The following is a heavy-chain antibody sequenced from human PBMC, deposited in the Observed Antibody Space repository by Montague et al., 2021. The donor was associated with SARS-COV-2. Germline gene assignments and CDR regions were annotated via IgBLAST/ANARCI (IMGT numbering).Heavy chain of an antibody. CDR2: IWYDGSNK. J-gene: IGHJ6*02. CDR1: GFTFRNYG. Sequence: SLRLSCAASGFTFRNYGMHWVRQAPGKGLEWVAVIWYDGSNKYYADSVXGRFTISRDNSRNTLYLQMNSLRAEDTAVYYCARDEDRGYNWNAHGMDVWGQGTTVTVSS. V-gene: IGHV3-33*01. CDR3: ARDEDRGYNWNAHGMDV. D-gene: IGHD1-1*01.